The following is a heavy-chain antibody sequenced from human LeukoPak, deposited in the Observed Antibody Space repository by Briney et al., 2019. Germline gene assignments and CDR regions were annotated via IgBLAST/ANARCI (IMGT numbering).Heavy chain of an antibody. CDR2: FDPEDGET. CDR1: GYTLTELS. V-gene: IGHV1-24*01. Sequence: ASVKASCKVSGYTLTELSMHWVRQAPGKGLEWMGGFDPEDGETIYAQKFQGRVTMTEDTSTDTAYMELSSLRSEDTAVYYCATDLGYCSSTSCYTANYWGQRTLVTVSS. J-gene: IGHJ4*02. CDR3: ATDLGYCSSTSCYTANY. D-gene: IGHD2-2*02.